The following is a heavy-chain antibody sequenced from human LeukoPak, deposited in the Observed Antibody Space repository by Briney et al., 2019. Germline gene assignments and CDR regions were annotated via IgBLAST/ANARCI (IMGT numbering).Heavy chain of an antibody. J-gene: IGHJ5*02. CDR3: ARLRYCTNGVCP. CDR1: GGSISSYY. Sequence: PSETLSLICTVSGGSISSYYWSWIRQHPGKGLEWIGEINHSGITNYNPSLKSRVTISVDTSKNQFSLKLSSVTAADTAVYYCARLRYCTNGVCPWGQGTLVTVSS. CDR2: INHSGIT. D-gene: IGHD2-8*01. V-gene: IGHV4-34*01.